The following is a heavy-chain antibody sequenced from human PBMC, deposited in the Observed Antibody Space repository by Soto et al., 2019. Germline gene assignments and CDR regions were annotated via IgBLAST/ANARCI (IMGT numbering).Heavy chain of an antibody. Sequence: QVQLVQSGAEVKKPGASVKVSCKASGYTFTGYYMHWVRQAPGQGLEWMGWINPNSGGTNYAQKFQGRVTMTRDTSISTAYMELSRLRSDDTAVYYCARAENYVSSGYYADFDYWGQGTLVTVSS. CDR1: GYTFTGYY. CDR3: ARAENYVSSGYYADFDY. J-gene: IGHJ4*02. D-gene: IGHD3-22*01. CDR2: INPNSGGT. V-gene: IGHV1-2*02.